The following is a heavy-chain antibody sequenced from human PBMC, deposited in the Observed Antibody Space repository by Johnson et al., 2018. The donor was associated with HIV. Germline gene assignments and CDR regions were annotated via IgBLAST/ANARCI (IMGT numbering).Heavy chain of an antibody. CDR3: ARRCSIAAHPSCVLDAFDI. D-gene: IGHD6-6*01. V-gene: IGHV3-66*02. Sequence: VQVVESGGGLVKPGGSLRLSCAASGFTVSSNYMSWVRQAPGKGLEWVSVIYSGGSTYYADSVKGRFTISRDNSKNTLYLKMNSLRAEDTAVYYCARRCSIAAHPSCVLDAFDIWGQGTMVTVSS. J-gene: IGHJ3*02. CDR1: GFTVSSNY. CDR2: IYSGGST.